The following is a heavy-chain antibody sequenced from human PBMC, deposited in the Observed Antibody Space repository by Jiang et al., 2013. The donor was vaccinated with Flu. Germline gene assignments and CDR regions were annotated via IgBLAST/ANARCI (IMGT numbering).Heavy chain of an antibody. V-gene: IGHV1-8*01. Sequence: AEVKKPGASVKVSCKASGYTFTSYDINWVRQATGQGLEWMGWMNPKSGYTGYAQKFQGRVTMTRNTSISTAYMELTGLRSEDTAVYYCARGLADPVAAWGQGTLVTVSS. CDR1: GYTFTSYD. J-gene: IGHJ4*02. CDR2: MNPKSGYT. D-gene: IGHD6-19*01. CDR3: ARGLADPVAA.